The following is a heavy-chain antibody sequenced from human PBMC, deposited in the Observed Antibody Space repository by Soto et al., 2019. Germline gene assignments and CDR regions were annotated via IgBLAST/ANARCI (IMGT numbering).Heavy chain of an antibody. V-gene: IGHV3-30*18. D-gene: IGHD3-10*01. CDR3: AKDCLGFGEPYYYGMDV. CDR2: ISYDGSNK. J-gene: IGHJ6*02. CDR1: GFPFSSYG. Sequence: GGSLRLSCAAAGFPFSSYGMHWVRPAPGKGLEWVAVISYDGSNKYYADSVKGRFTISRDNSKNTLYLQMNSLRAEDTAVYYCAKDCLGFGEPYYYGMDVGGQGTTVTVSS.